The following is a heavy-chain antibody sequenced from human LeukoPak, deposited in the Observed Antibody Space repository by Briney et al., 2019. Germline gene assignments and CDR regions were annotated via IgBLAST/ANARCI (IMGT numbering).Heavy chain of an antibody. CDR2: IYYTGGT. CDR1: GASISAYS. J-gene: IGHJ3*02. Sequence: SETLSLTCTVYGASISAYSGTWVRQPPGKGLEWIGYIYYTGGTKYNPSLKSRVTISVDTSNNQFSLKLNSVTAADTALYYFAGADFCGGYYAFDIWGRGTMVTVSS. CDR3: AGADFCGGYYAFDI. V-gene: IGHV4-59*01. D-gene: IGHD3-3*01.